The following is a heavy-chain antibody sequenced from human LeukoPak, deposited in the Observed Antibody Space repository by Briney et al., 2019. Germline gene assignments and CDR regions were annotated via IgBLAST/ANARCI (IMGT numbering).Heavy chain of an antibody. V-gene: IGHV4-39*01. CDR1: GGSTSSSPYY. D-gene: IGHD2-2*01. CDR3: ARRRPAAMEDF. Sequence: SETLSLTCTVSGGSTSSSPYYWGWIRQPPGKGLEWIATISYSENTYYNPSLKSRVTISVDTSKNQFSLSLTSVTAADTAVYYCARRRPAAMEDFRGQGTLVTVSS. CDR2: ISYSENT. J-gene: IGHJ4*02.